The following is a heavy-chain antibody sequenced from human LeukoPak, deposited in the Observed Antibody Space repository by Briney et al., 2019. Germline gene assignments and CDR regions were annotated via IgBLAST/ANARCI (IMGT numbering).Heavy chain of an antibody. CDR3: ARAYGWELPLGGFFDY. V-gene: IGHV4-61*08. J-gene: IGHJ4*02. Sequence: PSQTLSLTCTVSGGSIGIDDYYWTWIRQPPGKGLEWIGYIYYSGSTNYNPSLKSRVTISVDTSKNQFSLKLSSVTAADTAVYYCARAYGWELPLGGFFDYWGQGTLVTVSS. D-gene: IGHD1-26*01. CDR1: GGSIGIDDYY. CDR2: IYYSGST.